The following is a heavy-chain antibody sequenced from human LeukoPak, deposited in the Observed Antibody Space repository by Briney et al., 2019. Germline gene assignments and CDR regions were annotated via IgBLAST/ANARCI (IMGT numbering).Heavy chain of an antibody. CDR2: IIPIFGTA. D-gene: IGHD4-17*01. CDR1: GGTFSSYA. V-gene: IGHV1-69*05. CDR3: ARGPSGDYFDY. Sequence: GASVKVPCKASGGTFSSYAISWVRQAPGQGLEWMGGIIPIFGTANYAQKFQGRVTITTDESTSTAYMELSSLRSEDTAVYYCARGPSGDYFDYWGQGTLVTVSS. J-gene: IGHJ4*02.